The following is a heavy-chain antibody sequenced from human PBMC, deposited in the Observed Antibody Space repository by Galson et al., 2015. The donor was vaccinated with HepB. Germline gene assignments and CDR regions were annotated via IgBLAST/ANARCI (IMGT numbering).Heavy chain of an antibody. CDR1: GFTFSSYA. CDR3: AKGGAPAGTLLHDY. J-gene: IGHJ4*02. CDR2: ISGSGGST. V-gene: IGHV3-23*01. Sequence: SLRLSCAASGFTFSSYAMSWVRQAPGKGLEWVSAISGSGGSTRYADSVKGRLTISRDNSKNTLYLQMDSLRAEDTAMYYCAKGGAPAGTLLHDYWGQGTLVTVSS. D-gene: IGHD6-13*01.